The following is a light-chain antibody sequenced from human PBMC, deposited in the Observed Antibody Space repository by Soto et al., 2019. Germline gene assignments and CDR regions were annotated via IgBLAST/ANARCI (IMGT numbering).Light chain of an antibody. CDR2: WAS. CDR1: QSVLYTSNNKNY. CDR3: QHYYSTPFT. J-gene: IGKJ3*01. V-gene: IGKV4-1*01. Sequence: DIVMTQSPDSLAVSLGERATINCKSSQSVLYTSNNKNYLAWYQQKPGQPPKLLIYWASTRESGVPDRFSGSGCGTDFTLTISSLQAEDVAVYYCQHYYSTPFTFGPGTKVDIK.